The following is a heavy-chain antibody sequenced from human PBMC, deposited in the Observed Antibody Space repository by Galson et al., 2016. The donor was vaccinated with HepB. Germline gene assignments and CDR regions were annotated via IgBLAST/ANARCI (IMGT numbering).Heavy chain of an antibody. V-gene: IGHV3-7*03. J-gene: IGHJ2*01. CDR3: ARALSSSGWTYWYFDL. Sequence: SLRLSCAASGFTFRNAWMSWVRQAPGKGLEWVANIKQDGSEKYYVDSVKGRFTISRDNAKNSLFLQMNGLRAEDTAVYYCARALSSSGWTYWYFDLWGRGTLVTVSS. CDR2: IKQDGSEK. D-gene: IGHD6-19*01. CDR1: GFTFRNAW.